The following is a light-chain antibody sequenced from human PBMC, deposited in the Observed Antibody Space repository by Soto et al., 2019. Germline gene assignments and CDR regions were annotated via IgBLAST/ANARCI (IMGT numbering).Light chain of an antibody. CDR2: DVS. Sequence: DIQMTQSPSTLSASVGDRVTITCRASQNIERWLAWYQQKPGEAPKLLLYDVSSLESGVPSRFSGSGSGTEFTLTISSLQPDDFATYYCQQYNSYSWTFGQGTKVDIK. CDR3: QQYNSYSWT. CDR1: QNIERW. V-gene: IGKV1-5*01. J-gene: IGKJ1*01.